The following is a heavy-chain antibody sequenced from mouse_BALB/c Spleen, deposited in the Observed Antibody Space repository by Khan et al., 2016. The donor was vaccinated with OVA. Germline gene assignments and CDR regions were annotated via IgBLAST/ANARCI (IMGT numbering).Heavy chain of an antibody. V-gene: IGHV1-18*01. Sequence: VQLKQSGPELVKPGASVKISCKTSGYTFPDYTVHWVKQSLGKSLDWIGVINPKNGGTAYNQKFKGKATLTVDTSSSTAYMEFRSLTSEDSAGYSCTRDAGRYWGQGTSVTVAS. CDR2: INPKNGGT. J-gene: IGHJ4*01. CDR3: TRDAGRY. CDR1: GYTFPDYT. D-gene: IGHD3-3*01.